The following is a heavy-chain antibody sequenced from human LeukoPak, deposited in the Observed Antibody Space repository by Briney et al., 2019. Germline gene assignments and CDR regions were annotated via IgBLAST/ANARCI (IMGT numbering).Heavy chain of an antibody. CDR2: IYPGDSDT. CDR1: GYSFTSYW. Sequence: RGESLKISCKGSGYSFTSYWIGWVRQMPGKGLEWMGIIYPGDSDTRYSPSFQGQVTISADKSISTAYLQWSSLKASDTAMYYCARHSRVKTTLAPFDYWGQGTLVTVSS. CDR3: ARHSRVKTTLAPFDY. V-gene: IGHV5-51*01. J-gene: IGHJ4*02. D-gene: IGHD4-17*01.